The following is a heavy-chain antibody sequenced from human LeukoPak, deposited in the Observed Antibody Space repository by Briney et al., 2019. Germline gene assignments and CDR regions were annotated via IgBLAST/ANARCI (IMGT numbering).Heavy chain of an antibody. D-gene: IGHD3-10*01. CDR1: GYTFTSYD. V-gene: IGHV1-8*01. CDR3: ARAVHGSGTYYYYMDV. Sequence: ASVKVSCKASGYTFTSYDINWVRQATGQGLEWMGWMNPNSGNTGYAQKFQGRVTMTRNTSISTAYMELSSLRSEDTAMYYCARAVHGSGTYYYYMDVWGKGTTVTISS. J-gene: IGHJ6*03. CDR2: MNPNSGNT.